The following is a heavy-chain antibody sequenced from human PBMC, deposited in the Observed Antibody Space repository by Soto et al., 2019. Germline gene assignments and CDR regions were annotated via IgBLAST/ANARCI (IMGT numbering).Heavy chain of an antibody. CDR1: GYTFTSYA. CDR2: INAGNGNT. D-gene: IGHD1-26*01. Sequence: ASVKVSCKASGYTFTSYAMHWVRQAPGQRLEWMGWINAGNGNTKYSQKFQGRLTISKDTSKNQVVLTMTNMDPVDTATYYCARIPRSYSGSYTYFDYWGQGTLVTVSS. J-gene: IGHJ4*02. CDR3: ARIPRSYSGSYTYFDY. V-gene: IGHV1-3*01.